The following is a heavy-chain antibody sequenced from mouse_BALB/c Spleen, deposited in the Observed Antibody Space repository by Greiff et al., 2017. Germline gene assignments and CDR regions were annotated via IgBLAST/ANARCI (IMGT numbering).Heavy chain of an antibody. V-gene: IGHV3-2*02. J-gene: IGHJ3*01. CDR2: ISYSGST. CDR3: ARSRDGYYAWFAY. CDR1: GYSITSDYA. D-gene: IGHD2-3*01. Sequence: EVQLQQSGPGLVKPSQSLSLTCTVTGYSITSDYAWNWIRQFPGNKLEWMGYISYSGSTSYNPSLKSRISITRDTSKNQFFLQLNSVTTEDTATYYCARSRDGYYAWFAYWGQGTLVTVSA.